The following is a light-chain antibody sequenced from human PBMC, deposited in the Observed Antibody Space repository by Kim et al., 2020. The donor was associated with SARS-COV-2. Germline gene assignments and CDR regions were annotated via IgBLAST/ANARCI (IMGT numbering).Light chain of an antibody. V-gene: IGLV1-44*01. CDR3: AAWDDSLNGWV. CDR2: SNN. Sequence: QRVTISCSASSSNIGRNTLNWYQQLPGTAPKLLIYSNNPRPSGVPDRFSGSNSGTSASLAISGLQSEDEADYYCAAWDDSLNGWVFGGGTQLTVL. J-gene: IGLJ3*02. CDR1: SSNIGRNT.